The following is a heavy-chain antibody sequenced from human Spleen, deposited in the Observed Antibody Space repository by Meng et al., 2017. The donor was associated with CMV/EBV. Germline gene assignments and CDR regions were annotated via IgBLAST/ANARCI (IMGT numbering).Heavy chain of an antibody. CDR3: ASLLYCETTNCFAY. D-gene: IGHD2-21*01. CDR2: IYYSGST. Sequence: SETLSLTCTVSGGSISSSSYYWGWIRQPPGKGLEWIGSIYYSGSTYYNPSLKSRVTISVDTSKNQFSLRLSSVAAADTAVYYCASLLYCETTNCFAYWGQGTLVTVSS. CDR1: GGSISSSSYY. J-gene: IGHJ4*02. V-gene: IGHV4-39*07.